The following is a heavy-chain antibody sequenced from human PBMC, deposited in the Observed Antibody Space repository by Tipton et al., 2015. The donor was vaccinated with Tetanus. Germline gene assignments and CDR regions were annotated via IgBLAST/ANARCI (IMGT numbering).Heavy chain of an antibody. CDR2: IDPKSGDT. CDR1: GYTFTDYH. CDR3: AREAGPAGGGSFDY. Sequence: QSGAEVKKPGASVKVSCKPSGYTFTDYHMQWVRQAPGQGLEWMGWIDPKSGDTDFAQKFQGRVTMTRDSSISTVYMELSRLRSEDRGFYFWAREAGPAGGGSFDYWGQGTLVTVAS. V-gene: IGHV1-2*02. J-gene: IGHJ4*02. D-gene: IGHD3-10*01.